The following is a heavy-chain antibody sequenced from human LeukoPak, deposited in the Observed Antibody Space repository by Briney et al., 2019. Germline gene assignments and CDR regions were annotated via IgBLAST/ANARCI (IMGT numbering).Heavy chain of an antibody. D-gene: IGHD1-14*01. CDR1: GYPFTTWE. J-gene: IGHJ5*02. CDR2: VHPNSGNT. Sequence: GASVKVSCKTSGYPFTTWEINWVRQAAGQGLEWMGWVHPNSGNTAYAQRFQGRVTMTGDTPISTAYMELSGLRFDDTAVYFCARGPRNDPWGQGTLVTVSS. CDR3: ARGPRNDP. V-gene: IGHV1-8*01.